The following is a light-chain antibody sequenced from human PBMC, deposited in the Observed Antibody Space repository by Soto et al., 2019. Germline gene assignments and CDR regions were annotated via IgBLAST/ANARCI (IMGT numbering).Light chain of an antibody. CDR3: QQYGSSPLIT. CDR2: GAS. CDR1: QSVSSSY. J-gene: IGKJ5*01. Sequence: EIVLTQSPGTLSLSPGERATLSCRASQSVSSSYLAWYQQKPGQAPRLLIYGASSRATGIPDRFSGRGSGTHFTLTISRLEPEDFAVYYCQQYGSSPLITYGHGTRLEIK. V-gene: IGKV3-20*01.